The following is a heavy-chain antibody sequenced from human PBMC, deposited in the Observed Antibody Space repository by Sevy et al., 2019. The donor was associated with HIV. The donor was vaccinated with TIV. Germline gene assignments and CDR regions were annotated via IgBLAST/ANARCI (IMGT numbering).Heavy chain of an antibody. CDR2: ISGSGGST. Sequence: GGSLRLSCAASGFTFSSYAMSWVRQAPGKGLEWVSAISGSGGSTYYADSVKGRFTISRDNSKNTLYLQMNSLRAEDTAVYYCAKDRAEWELPYDAFDIWGQGTMVTISS. CDR3: AKDRAEWELPYDAFDI. D-gene: IGHD1-26*01. J-gene: IGHJ3*02. V-gene: IGHV3-23*01. CDR1: GFTFSSYA.